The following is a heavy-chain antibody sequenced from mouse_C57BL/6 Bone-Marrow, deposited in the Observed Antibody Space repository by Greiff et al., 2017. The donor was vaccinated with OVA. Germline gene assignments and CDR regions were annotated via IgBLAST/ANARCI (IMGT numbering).Heavy chain of an antibody. CDR2: IDPENGDT. CDR1: GFNIKDDY. D-gene: IGHD3-2*02. CDR3: TTLDSSGPYAFAY. Sequence: VQLQQSGAELVRPGASVKLSCTASGFNIKDDYMHWVKQRTEQGLEWIGWIDPENGDTEYASKFQGKATITADTSSNTAYLQLSSLTSEDTAVYYCTTLDSSGPYAFAYWGQGTLVTVSA. V-gene: IGHV14-4*01. J-gene: IGHJ3*01.